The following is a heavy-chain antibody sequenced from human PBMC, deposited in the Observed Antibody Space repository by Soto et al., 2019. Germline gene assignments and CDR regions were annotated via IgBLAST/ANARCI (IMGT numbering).Heavy chain of an antibody. V-gene: IGHV4-30-2*01. CDR3: ARSETHDYGVWGAFDY. CDR1: GGSISSGGYS. Sequence: QLQLQESGSGLVKPSQTLSLTCAVSGGSISSGGYSWSWIRQPPGKGLEWIGYIYHSGSTYYNPSLKSRVTISVDRSKNQFSLKLSSVTAADTAVYYCARSETHDYGVWGAFDYWGHGTLVTVSS. J-gene: IGHJ4*01. D-gene: IGHD4-17*01. CDR2: IYHSGST.